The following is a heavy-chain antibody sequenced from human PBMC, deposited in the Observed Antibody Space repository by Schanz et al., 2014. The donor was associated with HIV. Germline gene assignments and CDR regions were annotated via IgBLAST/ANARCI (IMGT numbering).Heavy chain of an antibody. CDR1: GFSFSSYV. J-gene: IGHJ2*01. CDR3: ALSRPSGYGGSWYFDL. D-gene: IGHD2-15*01. V-gene: IGHV3-33*01. Sequence: QVQVVESGGGVVQPGRSLRLSCAASGFSFSSYVMHWVRQAPGKGLEWVAVIWYDGNSKYYADSVKGRFTISRDNSKNTLYLQMNSLRAEDTAVYYCALSRPSGYGGSWYFDLWGRGTLVAVSS. CDR2: IWYDGNSK.